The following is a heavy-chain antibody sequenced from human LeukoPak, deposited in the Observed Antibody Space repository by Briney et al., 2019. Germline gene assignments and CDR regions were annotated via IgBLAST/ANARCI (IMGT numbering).Heavy chain of an antibody. V-gene: IGHV4-34*01. Sequence: PSETLSLTGAGYGGSFSGYYWSWIRQPPGKRLEWIGEINRSGANYNPSLESRVTLSMDTSQNQFSLKLSSVPAADTAVYYCARFQIWRGGDLWGQGTLVTVSS. CDR2: INRSGA. CDR3: ARFQIWRGGDL. CDR1: GGSFSGYY. D-gene: IGHD3-10*01. J-gene: IGHJ5*02.